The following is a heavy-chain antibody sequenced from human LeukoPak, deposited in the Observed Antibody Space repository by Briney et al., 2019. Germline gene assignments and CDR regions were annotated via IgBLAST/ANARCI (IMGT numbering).Heavy chain of an antibody. CDR1: VGSISSYY. D-gene: IGHD3-22*01. Sequence: SETLSLTCTVSVGSISSYYWSWIRQPPGKGLEWIGYIYYSGSTNYNPSLKSRVTISVDTSKNQFSLKLSSVTAADTAVYYCAREGYDSSGYYYRGFDYWGQGTLVTVSS. CDR3: AREGYDSSGYYYRGFDY. V-gene: IGHV4-59*01. CDR2: IYYSGST. J-gene: IGHJ4*02.